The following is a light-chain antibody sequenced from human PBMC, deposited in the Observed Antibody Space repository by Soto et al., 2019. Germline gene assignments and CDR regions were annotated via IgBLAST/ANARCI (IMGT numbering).Light chain of an antibody. V-gene: IGKV2-24*01. CDR2: KIS. CDR3: MQATQSYT. J-gene: IGKJ2*01. Sequence: DIVLTQTRLSSPVTLGQPASISCRSSQSLVHIDGNTYFNWLQQRPGQPPRLLIYKISNRFPGVLDRFSGSGAWTDFTLKISRVEAEDVGVYYCMQATQSYTFGQGTRLEIK. CDR1: QSLVHIDGNTY.